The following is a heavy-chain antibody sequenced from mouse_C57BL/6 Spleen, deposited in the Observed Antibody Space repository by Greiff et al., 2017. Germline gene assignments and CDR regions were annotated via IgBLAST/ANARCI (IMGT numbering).Heavy chain of an antibody. Sequence: LQQPGAELVKPGASVKMSCKASGYTFTSYWITWVKQRPGQGLEWIGDIYPGSGSTNYNEKFKSKATLTVDTSSSTAYMQLSSLTSEDSAVYCCARWDYYGSSSDYWGQGTTLTVSS. CDR3: ARWDYYGSSSDY. CDR2: IYPGSGST. D-gene: IGHD1-1*01. CDR1: GYTFTSYW. V-gene: IGHV1-55*01. J-gene: IGHJ2*01.